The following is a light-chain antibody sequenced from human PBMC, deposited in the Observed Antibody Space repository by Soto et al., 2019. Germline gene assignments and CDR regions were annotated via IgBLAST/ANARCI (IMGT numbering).Light chain of an antibody. CDR3: QQYTTYWT. Sequence: DIQMTQSPSSVSASVGDRVTITCRASQGISRWLAWYQQRPGKAPKLLIYDASTLHSGVSSRFSGSGSGTEFTLTISSLQPNDSATYYCQQYTTYWTFGQGTKVEIK. J-gene: IGKJ1*01. CDR1: QGISRW. CDR2: DAS. V-gene: IGKV1-5*01.